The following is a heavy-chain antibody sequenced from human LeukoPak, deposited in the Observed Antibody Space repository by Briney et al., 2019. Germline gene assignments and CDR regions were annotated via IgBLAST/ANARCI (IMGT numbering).Heavy chain of an antibody. CDR3: ARDRSSSWPNGYWFDP. V-gene: IGHV3-21*01. CDR1: GFTFSSYS. J-gene: IGHJ5*02. CDR2: ISSSSSYI. Sequence: GGSLRLSCAASGFTFSSYSMNGVRQAPGKGLEWVSSISSSSSYIYYADSVNGRFTISRDNAKNSLYLQMNSLRAEDTAVYYCARDRSSSWPNGYWFDPWGQGTLVTVSS. D-gene: IGHD6-13*01.